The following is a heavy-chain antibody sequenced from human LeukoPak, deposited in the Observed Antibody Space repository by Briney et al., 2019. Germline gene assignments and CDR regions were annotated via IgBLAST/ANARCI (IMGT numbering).Heavy chain of an antibody. CDR1: GGSISSSSYY. D-gene: IGHD3-10*01. CDR3: ARRSSRGLLWFGT. V-gene: IGHV4-39*01. CDR2: IYYSGST. J-gene: IGHJ5*02. Sequence: PSETLSLTCTVSGGSISSSSYYWGWIRQPPGKGLEWIGSIYYSGSTYYNPSLKSRVTISVDTSKNQFSLKLSSVTAADTAVYYCARRSSRGLLWFGTWGQGTLATVSP.